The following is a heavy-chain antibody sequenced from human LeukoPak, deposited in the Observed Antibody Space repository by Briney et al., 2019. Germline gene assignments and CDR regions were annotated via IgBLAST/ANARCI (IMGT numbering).Heavy chain of an antibody. J-gene: IGHJ6*02. V-gene: IGHV3-74*01. Sequence: GGSLRLSCAASGFTFSSYWMHGVRQAPGKGLVWVSRINSDGSSTSYADSVKGRFTISRDNAKNTLYLQMNSLRAEDTAVYYCARESDYYYYGMDVWGQGTTVTVSS. CDR2: INSDGSST. CDR1: GFTFSSYW. CDR3: ARESDYYYYGMDV.